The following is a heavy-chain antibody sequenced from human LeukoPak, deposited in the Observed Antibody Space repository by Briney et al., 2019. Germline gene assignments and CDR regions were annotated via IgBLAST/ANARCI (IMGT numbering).Heavy chain of an antibody. CDR1: GYTFTSYG. J-gene: IGHJ4*02. Sequence: GASVKVSCKAFGYTFTSYGISWVRQAPGQGLEWMGLISAYSGNTNFAQKLQGRVTMTTDTSTSTAYMELRSLRSDDTAVYFCARGADTGSYGSLVYFDYWGQGTLVTVSS. CDR2: ISAYSGNT. D-gene: IGHD3-16*01. CDR3: ARGADTGSYGSLVYFDY. V-gene: IGHV1-18*01.